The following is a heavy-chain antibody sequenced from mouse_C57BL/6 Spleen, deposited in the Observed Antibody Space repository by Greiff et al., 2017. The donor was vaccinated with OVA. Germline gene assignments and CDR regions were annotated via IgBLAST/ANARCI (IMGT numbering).Heavy chain of an antibody. CDR1: GFTFSSYA. V-gene: IGHV5-9-1*02. D-gene: IGHD2-3*01. CDR2: ISSGGDYI. CDR3: TRVYDGYYGYFDY. J-gene: IGHJ2*01. Sequence: EVKLMESGEGLVKPGGSLKLSCAASGFTFSSYAMSWVRQTPENRLEWVAYISSGGDYIYYADTVKGRFTISRDNARNTLYLQMSSLKSEDTAMYYCTRVYDGYYGYFDYWGQGTTLTVSS.